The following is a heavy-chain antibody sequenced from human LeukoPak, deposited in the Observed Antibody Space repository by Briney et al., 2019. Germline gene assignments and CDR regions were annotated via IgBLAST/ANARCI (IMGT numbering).Heavy chain of an antibody. CDR1: GFTFSSYG. Sequence: GGSLRLSCAASGFTFSSYGMHWVRQAPGKGLEWVAVISYDGSNKYYADSVKGRFTISRDNSKNTLYLQMNSLRAEDTAVYYCARDRWFGESSYVFGYWGQGTLVTVSS. V-gene: IGHV3-30*03. J-gene: IGHJ4*02. CDR2: ISYDGSNK. D-gene: IGHD3-10*01. CDR3: ARDRWFGESSYVFGY.